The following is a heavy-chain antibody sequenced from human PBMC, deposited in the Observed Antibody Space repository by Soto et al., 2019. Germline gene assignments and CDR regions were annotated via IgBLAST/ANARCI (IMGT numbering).Heavy chain of an antibody. CDR1: GGTFSTHV. Sequence: QVQLVQSGAEVKKPGSSVKVSCKTSGGTFSTHVIGWVRQAPGQGLEWMGGIVPKFGTTNYAHKFKGRVKITADESTSTAYMEVSSLTSEDTAVYYCVRGGTYNSGWYVWFDPWGQGTLVTVSS. CDR3: VRGGTYNSGWYVWFDP. CDR2: IVPKFGTT. D-gene: IGHD6-19*01. J-gene: IGHJ5*02. V-gene: IGHV1-69*01.